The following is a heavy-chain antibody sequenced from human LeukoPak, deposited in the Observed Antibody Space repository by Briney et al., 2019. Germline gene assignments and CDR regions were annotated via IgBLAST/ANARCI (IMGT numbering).Heavy chain of an antibody. CDR2: MNPNSGNT. CDR3: ASRAYYYGSGSYTLVYYFDY. J-gene: IGHJ4*02. CDR1: GYTFTSYD. D-gene: IGHD3-10*01. V-gene: IGHV1-8*01. Sequence: ASVKVSCKASGYTFTSYDINWVRQATGRGLEWMGWMNPNSGNTGYAQKFQGRVTMTRNTSISTAYMELSSLRSEDTAVYYCASRAYYYGSGSYTLVYYFDYWGQGTLVTVSS.